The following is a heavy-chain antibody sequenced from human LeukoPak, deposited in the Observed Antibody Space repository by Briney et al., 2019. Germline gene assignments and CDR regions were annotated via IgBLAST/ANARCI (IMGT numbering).Heavy chain of an antibody. V-gene: IGHV3-23*01. J-gene: IGHJ4*02. D-gene: IGHD4-17*01. Sequence: GGSLRLSCAASGFSFSNYAMSWVRQAPGKGLEWVSSISDSGAATYYADSVKGRFTISRDNSKNTLYLQLNSLGAEDTAVFYCAKIAPWGAVTTTDGFDYWGQGTLVTVSS. CDR1: GFSFSNYA. CDR2: ISDSGAAT. CDR3: AKIAPWGAVTTTDGFDY.